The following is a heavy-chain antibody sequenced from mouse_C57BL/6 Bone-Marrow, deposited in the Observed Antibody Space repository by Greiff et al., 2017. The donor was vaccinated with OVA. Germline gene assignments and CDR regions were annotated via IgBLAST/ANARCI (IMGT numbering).Heavy chain of an antibody. CDR3: ARNSYYDYDGYAMDY. V-gene: IGHV1-26*01. Sequence: VQLQQSGPELVKPGASVKISCKASGYTFTDYYMNWVKQSHGKSLEWIGDINPNNGGTSYNQKFKGKATLTVDKSSSTAYMELRSLTSEDSAVYYCARNSYYDYDGYAMDYWGEGTSVTVSS. J-gene: IGHJ4*01. CDR1: GYTFTDYY. CDR2: INPNNGGT. D-gene: IGHD2-4*01.